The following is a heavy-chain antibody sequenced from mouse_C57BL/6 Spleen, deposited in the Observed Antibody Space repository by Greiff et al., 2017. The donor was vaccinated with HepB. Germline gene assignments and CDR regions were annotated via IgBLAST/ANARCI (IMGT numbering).Heavy chain of an antibody. V-gene: IGHV2-9-1*01. CDR3: ARNLHDGYYEYYYAMDY. CDR2: IWTGGGT. CDR1: GFSLTSYA. J-gene: IGHJ4*01. D-gene: IGHD2-3*01. Sequence: VHLVESGPGLVAPSQSLSITCTVSGFSLTSYAISWVRQPPGKGLEWLGVIWTGGGTNYNSALKSRLSISKDNSKSQVFLKMNSLQTDDTARYYCARNLHDGYYEYYYAMDYWGQGTSVTVSS.